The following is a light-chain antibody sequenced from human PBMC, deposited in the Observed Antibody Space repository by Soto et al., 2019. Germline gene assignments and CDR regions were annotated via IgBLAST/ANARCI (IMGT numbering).Light chain of an antibody. CDR3: SSYAGRSTFV. CDR1: SSDVGSDNL. Sequence: QSALTQPASVSGSPRQSITISCTGTSSDVGSDNLVSWYQQYPGKAPKLIIYEGSKRPSGVSNRFSGSKSGNTASLTISGLQAEDEADYYCSSYAGRSTFVFGGGTKLTVL. J-gene: IGLJ2*01. V-gene: IGLV2-23*01. CDR2: EGS.